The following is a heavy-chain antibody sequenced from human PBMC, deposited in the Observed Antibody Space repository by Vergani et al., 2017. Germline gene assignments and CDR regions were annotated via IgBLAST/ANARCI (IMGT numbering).Heavy chain of an antibody. D-gene: IGHD3-3*01. V-gene: IGHV4-30-2*01. CDR2: LFHGGIP. CDR1: GGSVNTAGYS. Sequence: QLRLQESGSGLVKPSQTLSLTCDVPGGSVNTAGYSWTWIRRPPGKALEWIGNLFHGGIPHYNPSLKSRVTISIDKSKYQVSLTLTSVTAADTAVYYCAKSARLYPLGGWLDPWGQGTLVTVSS. CDR3: AKSARLYPLGGWLDP. J-gene: IGHJ5*02.